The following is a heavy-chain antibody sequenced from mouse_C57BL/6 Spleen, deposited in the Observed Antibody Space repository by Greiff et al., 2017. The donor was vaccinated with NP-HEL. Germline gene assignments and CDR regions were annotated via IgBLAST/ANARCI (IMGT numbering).Heavy chain of an antibody. D-gene: IGHD1-1*01. CDR1: GFNIQNTY. J-gene: IGHJ2*01. CDR3: ALYYYGSSNY. Sequence: VQLQQSVAELVRPGASVKLSCTASGFNIQNTYMHWVKQRPEQGLEWIGRIDPANGNTKYAPKFQGKATITADTSSNTAYLQLSSLTSEDTAIYYCALYYYGSSNYWGQGTTLTVSS. CDR2: IDPANGNT. V-gene: IGHV14-3*01.